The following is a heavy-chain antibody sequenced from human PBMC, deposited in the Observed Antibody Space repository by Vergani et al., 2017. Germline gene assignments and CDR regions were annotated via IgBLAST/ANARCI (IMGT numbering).Heavy chain of an antibody. CDR1: GYTFTSFY. CDR3: ARDLTYSTSRLGGGGFDA. CDR2: INPNSGAT. J-gene: IGHJ4*02. V-gene: IGHV1-2*02. Sequence: QVQLEQSGAEVKKPGASLKVSCKASGYTFTSFYVHWVRQAPGQGLEWMGWINPNSGATTYAQKFQGRVTMTRDTSITTVYMELRSLRSDATAVYYCARDLTYSTSRLGGGGFDAWGQGTLVSVSS. D-gene: IGHD6-6*01.